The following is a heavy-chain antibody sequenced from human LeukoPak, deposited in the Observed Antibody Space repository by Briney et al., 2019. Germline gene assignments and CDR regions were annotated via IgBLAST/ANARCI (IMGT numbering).Heavy chain of an antibody. J-gene: IGHJ4*02. V-gene: IGHV1-18*04. CDR3: ARDSSGYYYRTYFDY. CDR1: GYTFTSYG. D-gene: IGHD3-22*01. Sequence: GVSVKVSCKASGYTFTSYGISWVRQAPGQGLEWMGWISAYNGNTNYAQKLQGRVTMTTDTSTSTAYMELRSLRSDDTAVYYCARDSSGYYYRTYFDYWGQGTLVTVSS. CDR2: ISAYNGNT.